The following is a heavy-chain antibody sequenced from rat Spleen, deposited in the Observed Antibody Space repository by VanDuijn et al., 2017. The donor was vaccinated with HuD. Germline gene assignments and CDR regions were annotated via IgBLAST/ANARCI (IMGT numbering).Heavy chain of an antibody. CDR2: ISPSGGST. CDR3: ATENVMYTTDYYYVGYVMDA. J-gene: IGHJ4*01. V-gene: IGHV5-19*01. Sequence: EVQLVESGGGLVQPGRSLKLSCAASGFTFSNYGMHWIRQAPTKGLEWVASISPSGGSTYYRDSVKGRFTISRDNAKSTLYLQMASLRSEDTATDYCATENVMYTTDYYYVGYVMDAWGQGASVTVSS. D-gene: IGHD1-6*01. CDR1: GFTFSNYG.